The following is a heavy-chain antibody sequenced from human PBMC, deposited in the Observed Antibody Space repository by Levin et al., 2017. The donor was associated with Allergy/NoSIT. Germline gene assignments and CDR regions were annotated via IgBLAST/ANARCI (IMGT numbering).Heavy chain of an antibody. CDR2: FSGRGGRT. CDR3: AKGAWLDN. J-gene: IGHJ4*02. Sequence: PGESLKISCAASGFTFSTFAMSWVRQAPGKGLEWVSVFSGRGGRTYYADSVKGRFTISRYNSKNMLYLQMNSLRVEDTAVYYCAKGAWLDNWGRGTLVTVSS. V-gene: IGHV3-23*01. CDR1: GFTFSTFA.